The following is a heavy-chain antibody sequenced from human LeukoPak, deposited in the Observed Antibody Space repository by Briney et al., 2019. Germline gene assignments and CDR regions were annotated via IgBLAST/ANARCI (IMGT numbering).Heavy chain of an antibody. D-gene: IGHD4-17*01. CDR2: IYYSGST. V-gene: IGHV4-59*01. Sequence: PSETLSLTCAVSGGSISSYYWSWIRQPPGKGLEWIGYIYYSGSTNYNPSLKSRVTISVDTSKNQFSLKLSSVTAADTAVYYCARDGHGDDGFDYWGQGTLVTVSS. J-gene: IGHJ4*02. CDR3: ARDGHGDDGFDY. CDR1: GGSISSYY.